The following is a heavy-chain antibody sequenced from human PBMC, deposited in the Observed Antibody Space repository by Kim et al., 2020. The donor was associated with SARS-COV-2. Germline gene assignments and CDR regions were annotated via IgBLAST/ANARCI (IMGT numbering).Heavy chain of an antibody. D-gene: IGHD4-17*01. CDR3: ARGGYTVTDP. V-gene: IGHV4-34*01. CDR1: GGSFSGYY. J-gene: IGHJ5*02. CDR2: INHSGST. Sequence: SETLSLTCAVYGGSFSGYYWSWIRQPPGKGLEWIGEINHSGSTNYNPSLKSRVTISVDTSKNQFSLKLSSVTAADTAVYYCARGGYTVTDPWGQGTLVTVSS.